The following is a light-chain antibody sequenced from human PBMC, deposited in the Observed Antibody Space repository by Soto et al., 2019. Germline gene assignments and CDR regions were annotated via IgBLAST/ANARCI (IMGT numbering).Light chain of an antibody. CDR3: SSYAASNNFYFV. V-gene: IGLV2-8*01. CDR2: EVT. Sequence: QSALTQPPSASGSPGQSVTISCTGTSSDVCGYNYVSWYQQYPGRAPKLMIYEVTKRPSGVPDRFSGSKSGNTASLTVSGLQAEDEADYYCSSYAASNNFYFVFGGGTKLTV. CDR1: SSDVCGYNY. J-gene: IGLJ3*02.